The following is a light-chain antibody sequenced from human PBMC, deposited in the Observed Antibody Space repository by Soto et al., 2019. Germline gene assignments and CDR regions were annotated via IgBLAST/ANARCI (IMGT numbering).Light chain of an antibody. Sequence: EIVLTQSPATLSLSPGERATLSCRASQSVSSYLAWYQQKPGQAPRLLIYDASNRATGIPARFSGSGSGTDFTLTISSLEPEDLAVYYCQQRSNWPTFGQGTKVEI. J-gene: IGKJ1*01. V-gene: IGKV3-11*01. CDR3: QQRSNWPT. CDR2: DAS. CDR1: QSVSSY.